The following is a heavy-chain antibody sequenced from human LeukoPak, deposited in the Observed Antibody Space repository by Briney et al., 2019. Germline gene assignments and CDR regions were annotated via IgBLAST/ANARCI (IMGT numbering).Heavy chain of an antibody. CDR3: ARSGGGYTATILGYFFDY. CDR1: GGVVMSYY. V-gene: IGHV4-59*02. Sequence: PSETLSLTCTVSGGVVMSYYWSWIRQSPEKGLEWMGYIYSNGSVNLNPSLQSRVTISIDTSRNQFSLRLSSVTAADTAVYYCARSGGGYTATILGYFFDYWGQGALVTVSS. D-gene: IGHD5-18*01. J-gene: IGHJ4*02. CDR2: IYSNGSV.